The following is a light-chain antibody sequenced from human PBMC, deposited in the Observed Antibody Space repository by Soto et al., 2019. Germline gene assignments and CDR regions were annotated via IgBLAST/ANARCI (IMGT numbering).Light chain of an antibody. J-gene: IGKJ4*01. V-gene: IGKV3-20*01. CDR2: GAS. Sequence: EIVLTQSPGTLSLSPGERATLSCRASQSVSSSYLAWYQPKPGQAPRLLIYGASSRATGIPDRFSGSGSGTDFTLTISRLEPEEFAVYYCQQYGSSPLTCGGGTKVEIK. CDR1: QSVSSSY. CDR3: QQYGSSPLT.